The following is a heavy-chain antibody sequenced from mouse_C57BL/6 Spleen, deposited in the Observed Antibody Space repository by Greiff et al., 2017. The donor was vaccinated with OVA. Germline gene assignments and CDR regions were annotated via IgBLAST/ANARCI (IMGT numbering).Heavy chain of an antibody. CDR1: GYAFSSYW. CDR2: IYPGDGDT. J-gene: IGHJ1*03. D-gene: IGHD2-3*01. V-gene: IGHV1-80*01. CDR3: ARGDDGYYVWYFDV. Sequence: VQLQQSGAELVKPGASVKISCKASGYAFSSYWMNWVKQRPGKGLEWIGQIYPGDGDTNYNGKFKGKATLTADKSSSTAYMQLSSLTSEDSAVYYCARGDDGYYVWYFDVWGTGTTVTVSS.